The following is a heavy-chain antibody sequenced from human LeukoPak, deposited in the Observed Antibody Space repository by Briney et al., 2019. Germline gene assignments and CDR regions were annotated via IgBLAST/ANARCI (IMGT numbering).Heavy chain of an antibody. CDR2: IYYSGNT. CDR3: ARHRGRVVIASYWYFDL. Sequence: PSETLSLTCTVSGDSISSSSYYWGWIRQPPGKGLEWLGSIYYSGNTYYNPSLKSRIAISVDTSKNQFSLKLSSVTAADTAVYYCARHRGRVVIASYWYFDLWGRGTLVTVSS. J-gene: IGHJ2*01. V-gene: IGHV4-39*01. CDR1: GDSISSSSYY. D-gene: IGHD3-3*01.